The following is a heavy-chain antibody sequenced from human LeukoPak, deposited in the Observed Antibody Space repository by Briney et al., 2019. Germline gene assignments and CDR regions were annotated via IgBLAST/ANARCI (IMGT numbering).Heavy chain of an antibody. CDR2: IHHSGST. Sequence: PSETLSLTCTVSGGSISIYYWSWIRQPPGKRLEWIGYIHHSGSTKYNPSLKSRVTISVDTSKNQFSLKLSSVTAADTAVYYCATGSQWLVMFEYWGQGTLVTVSS. V-gene: IGHV4-59*01. J-gene: IGHJ4*02. CDR3: ATGSQWLVMFEY. D-gene: IGHD6-19*01. CDR1: GGSISIYY.